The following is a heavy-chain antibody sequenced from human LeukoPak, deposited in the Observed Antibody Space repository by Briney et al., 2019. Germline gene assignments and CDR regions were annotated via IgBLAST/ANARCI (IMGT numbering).Heavy chain of an antibody. CDR1: GYSLTSGYS. CDR3: ARHGSPRIVVVPAAIVDAFDI. V-gene: IGHV4-38-2*01. D-gene: IGHD2-2*02. CDR2: IFHSGST. Sequence: PLETLSLTCAVSGYSLTSGYSWGWIRRPPGKGLEWFGSIFHSGSTYYNPSLKSRVTISVDTSKNQFSLKLSSVTAADTAVYYCARHGSPRIVVVPAAIVDAFDIWGQGTMVTVSS. J-gene: IGHJ3*02.